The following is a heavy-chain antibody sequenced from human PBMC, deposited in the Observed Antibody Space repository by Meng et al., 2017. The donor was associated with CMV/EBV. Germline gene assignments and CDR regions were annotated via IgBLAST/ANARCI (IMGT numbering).Heavy chain of an antibody. Sequence: SVQVSCKASGGTFSSYTISWVRQAPGQGLEWMGRIIPILGIANYAKKFQGRVTITADKSTSTAYMELSSLRSEDTAVYYCARDPRYCSSTSCSDFQHWGQGTLVTVSS. CDR2: IIPILGIA. V-gene: IGHV1-69*04. J-gene: IGHJ1*01. D-gene: IGHD2-2*01. CDR3: ARDPRYCSSTSCSDFQH. CDR1: GGTFSSYT.